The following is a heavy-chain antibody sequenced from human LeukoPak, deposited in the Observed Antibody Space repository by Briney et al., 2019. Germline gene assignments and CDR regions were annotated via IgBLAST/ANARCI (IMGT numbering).Heavy chain of an antibody. J-gene: IGHJ4*02. CDR2: ISSSSSYI. V-gene: IGHV3-21*01. CDR1: GFTFSSYS. D-gene: IGHD4-17*01. Sequence: GGSLRLSCAGSGFTFSSYSMNWVRQAPGKGLEWVSSISSSSSYIYYADSVKGRFTISRDNAKNSLYLQMNSLRAEDTAVYYCARDLTVTTEYWGQGTLVTVSA. CDR3: ARDLTVTTEY.